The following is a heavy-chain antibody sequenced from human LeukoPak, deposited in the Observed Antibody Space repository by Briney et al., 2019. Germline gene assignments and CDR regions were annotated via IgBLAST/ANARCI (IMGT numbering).Heavy chain of an antibody. D-gene: IGHD5-24*01. J-gene: IGHJ4*02. CDR1: GFTFSSYW. CDR2: IRMDGGEQ. Sequence: GGSLRLSCAASGFTFSSYWMTWVRQTPGKGPEWVANIRMDGGEQYYMDSVEGRFTISRDNAKNSLYLQMYSLRPEDTAVYYCARDKGYNSAYWGRGTLVTVSS. CDR3: ARDKGYNSAY. V-gene: IGHV3-7*01.